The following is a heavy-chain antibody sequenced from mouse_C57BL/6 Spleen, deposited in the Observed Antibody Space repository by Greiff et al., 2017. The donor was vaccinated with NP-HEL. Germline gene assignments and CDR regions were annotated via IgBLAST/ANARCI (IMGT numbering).Heavy chain of an antibody. CDR1: GYTFTSYW. CDR2: IYPGSGST. Sequence: QVQLQQSGAELAKPGASVKLSCKASGYTFTSYWMHWVKQRPGQGLEWIGDIYPGSGSTNYNEKFKSKATLTVDTSSSTAYMQLSSLTSEDSAVYYCARSLTTVVDYAMDYWGQGTSVTVSS. J-gene: IGHJ4*01. CDR3: ARSLTTVVDYAMDY. V-gene: IGHV1-7*01. D-gene: IGHD1-1*01.